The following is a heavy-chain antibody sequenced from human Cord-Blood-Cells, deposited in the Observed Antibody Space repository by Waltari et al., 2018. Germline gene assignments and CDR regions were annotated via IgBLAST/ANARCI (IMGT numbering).Heavy chain of an antibody. CDR3: ARFKSIAARKGGLDP. J-gene: IGHJ5*02. CDR2: MNPNSGNT. V-gene: IGHV1-8*03. CDR1: GYTCTSYD. D-gene: IGHD6-6*01. Sequence: QVQLVQSGAEVKKPGASVKVSCKASGYTCTSYDINWVRQATVQELEWMGWMNPNSGNTGYAQKFQGRVTITRNTSISTAYMELSSLRSEDTAVYYCARFKSIAARKGGLDPWGQGTLVTVSS.